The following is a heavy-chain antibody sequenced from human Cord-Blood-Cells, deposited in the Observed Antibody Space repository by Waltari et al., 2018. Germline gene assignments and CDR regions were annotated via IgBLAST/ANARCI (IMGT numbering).Heavy chain of an antibody. J-gene: IGHJ4*02. D-gene: IGHD3-22*01. CDR3: ARGRDYYDSSGYYPFDY. Sequence: QVQLVQSGAEVKKPVSSVKVPCKASGGTFSSYAISRVRHLPGQGLEWMGGIITIFGTANYAQKFQGRVTITADESTSTAYMELSSLRSEDTAVYYCARGRDYYDSSGYYPFDYWGQGTLVTVSS. CDR2: IITIFGTA. V-gene: IGHV1-69*01. CDR1: GGTFSSYA.